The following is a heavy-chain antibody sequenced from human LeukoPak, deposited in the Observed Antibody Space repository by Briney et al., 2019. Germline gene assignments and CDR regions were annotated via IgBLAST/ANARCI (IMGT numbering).Heavy chain of an antibody. V-gene: IGHV1-2*02. CDR2: INPNSGGT. CDR3: ARDTGFPFFDF. J-gene: IGHJ4*02. CDR1: GYTFTGYY. Sequence: ASVKVSCKASGYTFTGYYMHWVRQAPGQGLEGMGWINPNSGGTNYAQQFQGRLTMTRDTSISTAYMELSRLTSDDTAVYYCARDTGFPFFDFWGQGTLVTVSS.